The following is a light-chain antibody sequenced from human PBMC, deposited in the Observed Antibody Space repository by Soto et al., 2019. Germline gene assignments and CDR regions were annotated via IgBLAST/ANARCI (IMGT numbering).Light chain of an antibody. CDR3: CSYAGSSYV. Sequence: QSVLTQPASVSGSPGQSITISCTGSSSDVGTYNLVSWYQQHPGEAPKLMIYEVTKRPSGVSNRFSGSKSVNTASLTISGLQAEDEADYYCCSYAGSSYVFGTGTKVTVL. J-gene: IGLJ1*01. CDR1: SSDVGTYNL. CDR2: EVT. V-gene: IGLV2-23*02.